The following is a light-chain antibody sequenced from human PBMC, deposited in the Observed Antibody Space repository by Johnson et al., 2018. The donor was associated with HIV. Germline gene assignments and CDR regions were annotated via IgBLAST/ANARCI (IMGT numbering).Light chain of an antibody. CDR1: SSNIGNNY. V-gene: IGLV1-51*02. CDR3: GTWDTSLSAGGV. Sequence: VLTQPPSVSAAPGQKVTISCSGSSSNIGNNYVSWYQQLPGTAPKLLIYENNKRPSGIPDRFSGSKSGTSATLGITGLQTGDEADYYCGTWDTSLSAGGVFGTGTKVPVL. CDR2: ENN. J-gene: IGLJ1*01.